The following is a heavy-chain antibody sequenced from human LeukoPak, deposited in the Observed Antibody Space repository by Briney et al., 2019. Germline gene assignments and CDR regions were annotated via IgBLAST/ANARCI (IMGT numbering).Heavy chain of an antibody. Sequence: KPSETLSLTCTVSGGSISSSSYYWGWIRQPPGKGLQWIGSIYYSGNTYYNPSLKSRVTISVDTSKNQFSLKLSSVTAADTAVYYCARAVSIGYQLLQEGFDYWGQGTLVTVSS. CDR3: ARAVSIGYQLLQEGFDY. D-gene: IGHD2-2*01. J-gene: IGHJ4*02. V-gene: IGHV4-39*07. CDR1: GGSISSSSYY. CDR2: IYYSGNT.